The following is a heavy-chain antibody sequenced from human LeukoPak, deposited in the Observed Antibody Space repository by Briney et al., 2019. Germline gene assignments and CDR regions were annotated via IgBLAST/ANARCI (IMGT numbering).Heavy chain of an antibody. Sequence: GGSLRLSCAASGFTFSSYAMSWVRQAPGKGLEWVSAVSSSGGSTNYADYVKGQFTISRDNSKNTVYLHMNNLRAENTAVYYCAKEGRKTGNTYGYEFDSWGQGTLVTVSS. CDR3: AKEGRKTGNTYGYEFDS. CDR2: VSSSGGST. J-gene: IGHJ4*02. CDR1: GFTFSSYA. D-gene: IGHD5-18*01. V-gene: IGHV3-23*01.